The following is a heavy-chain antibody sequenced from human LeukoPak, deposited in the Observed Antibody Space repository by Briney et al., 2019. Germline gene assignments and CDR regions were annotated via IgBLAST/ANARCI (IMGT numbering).Heavy chain of an antibody. CDR3: ARGYGIVGATIDY. D-gene: IGHD1-26*01. CDR2: IYTSEDT. CDR1: GVSISSYC. Sequence: PSETLSLTCTVSGVSISSYCWNWIRQPAGKGLEWIGRIYTSEDTNYNPSLKSRLTMSVDTSKNQLSLKLSSVTAADTAVYYCARGYGIVGATIDYWGQGTLVTVSS. V-gene: IGHV4-4*07. J-gene: IGHJ4*02.